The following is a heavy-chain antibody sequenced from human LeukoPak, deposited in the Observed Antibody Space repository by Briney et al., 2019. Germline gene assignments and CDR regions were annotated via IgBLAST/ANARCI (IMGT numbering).Heavy chain of an antibody. D-gene: IGHD2-2*01. CDR2: ISSSSSYI. V-gene: IGHV3-21*01. Sequence: KPGGSLRLSCAASGFTFTSYSMNWVRQAPGKGLEWVSSISSSSSYIYYADSVKGRFTISRDNAENSLSLQMNNLRAEDSAVYYCASEPLSTTWGQGTLVTVSS. J-gene: IGHJ5*02. CDR1: GFTFTSYS. CDR3: ASEPLSTT.